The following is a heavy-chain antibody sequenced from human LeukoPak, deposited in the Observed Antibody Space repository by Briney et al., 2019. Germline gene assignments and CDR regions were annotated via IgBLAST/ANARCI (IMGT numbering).Heavy chain of an antibody. CDR1: GGSISSGDYY. CDR2: IYYSGST. J-gene: IGHJ5*02. Sequence: ASETLSLTCTVSGGSISSGDYYWSWIRQPPGKGLEWIGYIYYSGSTYYNPSLKSRVTISVDTSKNQFSLKLSSVTAADTAVYYCARVTAKLHIVLRTRYWFDPWGQGTLVTVSS. D-gene: IGHD2-8*01. CDR3: ARVTAKLHIVLRTRYWFDP. V-gene: IGHV4-30-4*08.